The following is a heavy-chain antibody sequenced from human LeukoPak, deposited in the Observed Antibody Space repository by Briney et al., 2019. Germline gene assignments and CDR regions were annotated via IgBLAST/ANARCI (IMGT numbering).Heavy chain of an antibody. CDR2: ISGSGGST. Sequence: PGGSLRLSCAASGFTFSSYAMSWVRQAPGKGLEWVSAISGSGGSTYYADSVKGRFIISRDNAEKSVSLQMNSLRDEDTAMYYCARLLGESTIYDLWGQGTLVTVSS. CDR3: ARLLGESTIYDL. D-gene: IGHD3-16*01. CDR1: GFTFSSYA. J-gene: IGHJ5*02. V-gene: IGHV3-23*01.